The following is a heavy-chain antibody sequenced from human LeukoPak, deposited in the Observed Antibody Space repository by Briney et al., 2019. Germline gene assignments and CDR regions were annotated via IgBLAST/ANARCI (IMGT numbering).Heavy chain of an antibody. CDR1: GYTFTSYG. CDR2: ISAYNGNT. Sequence: ASVKVSCKASGYTFTSYGISWVRQAPGQGLEWMGWISAYNGNTNYAQKLQGRVTMTTDTSTSTAYMELSSLRSEDTAVYYCARGCSSTSCPPLPPYAFDIWGQGTMVTVSS. V-gene: IGHV1-18*01. J-gene: IGHJ3*02. CDR3: ARGCSSTSCPPLPPYAFDI. D-gene: IGHD2-2*01.